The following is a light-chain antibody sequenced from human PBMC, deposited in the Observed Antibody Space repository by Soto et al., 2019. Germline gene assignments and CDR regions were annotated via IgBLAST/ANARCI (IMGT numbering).Light chain of an antibody. CDR3: LQDNHYTGT. J-gene: IGKJ1*01. CDR2: GAY. CDR1: QAIGND. Sequence: AIQMTQSPSSLSASVGDRATITCRASQAIGNDLSWYQQKPAKAPKLLIYGAYSLQNGVPSKFSGSGSGTDFTLTINRLQPEDVATYYCLQDNHYTGTFGQGTKVEVK. V-gene: IGKV1-6*01.